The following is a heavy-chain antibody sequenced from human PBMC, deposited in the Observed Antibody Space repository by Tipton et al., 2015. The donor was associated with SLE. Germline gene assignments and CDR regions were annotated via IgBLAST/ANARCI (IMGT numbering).Heavy chain of an antibody. CDR1: GGSINSHY. Sequence: TLSLTCTVSGGSINSHYWSWIRQTPGTGLEWIGRVHSSGTTLYNPSLNSRVTVSVDTSKNQFSLKLTSVIAADTAVYYCARTNGGGATFFDYWGQGVLVTVSS. D-gene: IGHD3-16*01. J-gene: IGHJ4*02. CDR3: ARTNGGGATFFDY. V-gene: IGHV4-4*07. CDR2: VHSSGTT.